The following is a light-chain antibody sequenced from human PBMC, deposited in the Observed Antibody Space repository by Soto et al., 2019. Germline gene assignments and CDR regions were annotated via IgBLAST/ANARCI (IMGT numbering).Light chain of an antibody. Sequence: DIQMTQSPSSLSASVGDRVTITCRESQPINSFLSWSQQKPGQDPKLLIYTACTLQTGVPSRFSGSGSGTEFTLTMTCLQPEDFATYYCQQSSSPPHNFGQGTQLEIK. CDR1: QPINSF. V-gene: IGKV1-39*01. CDR2: TAC. CDR3: QQSSSPPHN. J-gene: IGKJ2*01.